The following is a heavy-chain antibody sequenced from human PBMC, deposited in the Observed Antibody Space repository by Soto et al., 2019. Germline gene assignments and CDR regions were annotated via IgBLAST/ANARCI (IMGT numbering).Heavy chain of an antibody. D-gene: IGHD6-19*01. CDR1: GYTFTSYY. Sequence: QVQLVQSGAEVKKPGASVKVCCKASGYTFTSYYMHWVRQAPGQGLEWMGIINPSDGYTSYAQKFQGRVTMTRDTSTSTVYMELTSLRSEDTAVYYCARASSSGWYVDYWGQGTLVTVSS. V-gene: IGHV1-46*01. CDR3: ARASSSGWYVDY. CDR2: INPSDGYT. J-gene: IGHJ4*02.